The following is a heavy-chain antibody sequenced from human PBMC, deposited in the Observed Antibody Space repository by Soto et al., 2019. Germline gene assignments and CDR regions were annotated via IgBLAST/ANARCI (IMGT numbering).Heavy chain of an antibody. D-gene: IGHD3-9*01. CDR1: GYSFTSYW. V-gene: IGHV5-51*01. CDR2: IFPGDSNT. CDR3: ARLATYYDILSGHSFDY. J-gene: IGHJ4*02. Sequence: GESLKISCKGSGYSFTSYWIAWVRQMPGKGLEWMGIIFPGDSNTRYSPSFQGQVTISADKSITTAYLQWSSLKASDTAMYYCARLATYYDILSGHSFDYWGQGTLVTVSS.